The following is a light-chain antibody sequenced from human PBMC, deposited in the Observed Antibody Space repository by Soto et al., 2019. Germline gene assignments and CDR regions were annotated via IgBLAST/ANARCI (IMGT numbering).Light chain of an antibody. Sequence: EIVLTQSPATLSLSPGESATLSCTTNQSVDTYFAWYQQKRGLAPRLLIYDASNRAIGIPARFSGRGSETDFSLTISSLEPQDFAIYFCQQRRAWPTTFGRGTRLEI. V-gene: IGKV3-11*01. CDR2: DAS. CDR3: QQRRAWPTT. J-gene: IGKJ5*01. CDR1: QSVDTY.